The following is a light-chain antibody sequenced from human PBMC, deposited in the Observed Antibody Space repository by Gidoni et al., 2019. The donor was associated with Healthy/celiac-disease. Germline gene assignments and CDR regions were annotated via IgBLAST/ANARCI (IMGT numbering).Light chain of an antibody. Sequence: IVMTQSPLSLPVTPGEPASISCRSSQSLLHSNGYNYLDWYLQKPGQSPQLLIYLGSTRAAGVPERCSGSGSGTDFTLKISRVEAEDVGVYYCMQALQTPTFGQGTKVEIK. V-gene: IGKV2-28*01. CDR3: MQALQTPT. CDR2: LGS. CDR1: QSLLHSNGYNY. J-gene: IGKJ1*01.